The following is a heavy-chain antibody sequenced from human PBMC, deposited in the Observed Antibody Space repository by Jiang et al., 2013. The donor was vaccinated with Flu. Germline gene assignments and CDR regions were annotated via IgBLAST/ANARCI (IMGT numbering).Heavy chain of an antibody. D-gene: IGHD6-19*01. Sequence: NPSGGSTSYAQKFQGRVTMTRDTSTSTVYMELSSLRSEDTAVYYCARVLLRGSGFDPWGQGTLVTVSS. V-gene: IGHV1-46*01. CDR2: NPSGGST. CDR3: ARVLLRGSGFDP. J-gene: IGHJ5*02.